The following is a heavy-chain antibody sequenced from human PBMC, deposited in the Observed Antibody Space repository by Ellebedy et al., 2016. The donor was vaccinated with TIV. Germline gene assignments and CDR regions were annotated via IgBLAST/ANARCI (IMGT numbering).Heavy chain of an antibody. D-gene: IGHD6-19*01. CDR3: ASGAGVHFDY. CDR1: GFTFSSYA. J-gene: IGHJ4*02. V-gene: IGHV3-23*01. CDR2: ISGSGGST. Sequence: PGGSLRLSCAASGFTFSSYAMSWVRQAPGKGLEWVSAISGSGGSTSYAQKLQGRVTMTRDTSTSTVYMELSSLRSEDTAVYYCASGAGVHFDYWGQGTLVTVSS.